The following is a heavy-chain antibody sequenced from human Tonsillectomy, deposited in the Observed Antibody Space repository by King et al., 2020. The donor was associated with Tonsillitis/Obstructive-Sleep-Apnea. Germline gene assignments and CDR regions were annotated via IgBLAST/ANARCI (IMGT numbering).Heavy chain of an antibody. CDR1: GFAFDDYA. D-gene: IGHD3-22*01. J-gene: IGHJ6*04. V-gene: IGHV3-9*01. CDR2: INWNGGNI. Sequence: VQLVESGGGLVQPGRSLRLSCAASGFAFDDYAMHWVRQAPGKGLEWVSGINWNGGNIDYADSVKGRFTISRDNAKNSLYLQMNSLRPEDTALYYCAKDLFYYDSSGLDVWGKGTTVTVSS. CDR3: AKDLFYYDSSGLDV.